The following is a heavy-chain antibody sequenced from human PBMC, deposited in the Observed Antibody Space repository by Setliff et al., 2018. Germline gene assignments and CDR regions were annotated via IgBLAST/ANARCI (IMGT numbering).Heavy chain of an antibody. J-gene: IGHJ6*02. D-gene: IGHD3-16*01. Sequence: SETLSLTCTVSGGSISPYFWSWIRQPPGKGLEWIGYIYHNGNTNFNPSLKSRVTMSVDTSKNQFALNLRSVTAADTAVYYCVRDRTAYTYGLDVWGQGTTVTVS. CDR1: GGSISPYF. V-gene: IGHV4-59*01. CDR3: VRDRTAYTYGLDV. CDR2: IYHNGNT.